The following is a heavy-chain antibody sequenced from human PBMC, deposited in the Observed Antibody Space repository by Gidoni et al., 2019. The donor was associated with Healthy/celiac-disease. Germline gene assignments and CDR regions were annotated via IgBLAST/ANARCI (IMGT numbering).Heavy chain of an antibody. V-gene: IGHV3-30*18. CDR3: AKVSAPEGLLWFGEPLGPYYYFDY. J-gene: IGHJ4*02. Sequence: QVQLVESGGGVVQPGRSLRLSFAASGFTFSSYGMHWVRQAPGKGLEWVAVISYDGSNKYYADSVKGRFTISRDNSKNTLYLQMNSLRAEDTAVYYCAKVSAPEGLLWFGEPLGPYYYFDYWGQGTLVTVSS. CDR1: GFTFSSYG. CDR2: ISYDGSNK. D-gene: IGHD3-10*01.